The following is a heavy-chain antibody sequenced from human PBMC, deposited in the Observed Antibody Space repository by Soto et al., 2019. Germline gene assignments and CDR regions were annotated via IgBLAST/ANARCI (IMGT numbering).Heavy chain of an antibody. CDR3: ARDSGYRRRWYAAHYYHYLMDV. D-gene: IGHD6-13*01. V-gene: IGHV1-69*13. CDR1: GGTFSSYA. J-gene: IGHJ6*02. Sequence: SVKVSCKASGGTFSSYAISWVRQAPGQGLEWMGGIIPIFGTANYAQKFQGRVTITADESTSTAYMELSSLRSEDTAVYYCARDSGYRRRWYAAHYYHYLMDVWGQGTTVTVS. CDR2: IIPIFGTA.